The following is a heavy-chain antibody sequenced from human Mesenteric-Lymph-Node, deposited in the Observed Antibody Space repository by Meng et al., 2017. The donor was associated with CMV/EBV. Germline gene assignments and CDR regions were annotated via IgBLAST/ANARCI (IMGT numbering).Heavy chain of an antibody. CDR2: ISGSGGST. D-gene: IGHD1-14*01. CDR3: AKDPDPSPSGMDI. CDR1: GFTFGTYA. V-gene: IGHV3-23*01. Sequence: GGSLRLSCAASGFTFGTYAINWVRQAPGKGLEWVSAISGSGGSTYYADSVKGRFTISRDNSKSTVYLQMNNLRVEDTAEYYCAKDPDPSPSGMDIWGQGTTVTVSS. J-gene: IGHJ6*02.